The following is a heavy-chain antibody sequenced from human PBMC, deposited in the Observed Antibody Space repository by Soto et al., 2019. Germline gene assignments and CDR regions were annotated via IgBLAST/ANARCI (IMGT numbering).Heavy chain of an antibody. CDR1: GFTFSSYV. J-gene: IGHJ4*02. D-gene: IGHD2-21*01. Sequence: QVQLVESGGGVVQPGRSLTLSCVASGFTFSSYVIHWVRQTPDKGLEWVAFISRDGSNAYYADSVKGRFTISRDNSKNTLYLEMNSLRAEDTAVYYFASDDEGRIDCDLGYLGQGTLVIVSS. V-gene: IGHV3-30-3*01. CDR2: ISRDGSNA. CDR3: ASDDEGRIDCDLGY.